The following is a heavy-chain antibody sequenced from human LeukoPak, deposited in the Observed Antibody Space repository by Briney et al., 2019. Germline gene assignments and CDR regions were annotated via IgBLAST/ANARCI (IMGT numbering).Heavy chain of an antibody. CDR2: ISSRGTTI. CDR3: ARENVNGYHSFDF. J-gene: IGHJ4*02. Sequence: PGGSLRLSCEASGFNIKIYEINWVRQAPGKALEWVSYISSRGTTIYYADSVKGRFTVSSDNAENSVYLQMNSVKAEDTAVYYCARENVNGYHSFDFWGQGTLVAVSS. D-gene: IGHD5-12*01. V-gene: IGHV3-48*03. CDR1: GFNIKIYE.